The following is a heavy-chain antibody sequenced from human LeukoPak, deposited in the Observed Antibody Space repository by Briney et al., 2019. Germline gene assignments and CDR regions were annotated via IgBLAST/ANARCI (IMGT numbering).Heavy chain of an antibody. V-gene: IGHV3-23*01. J-gene: IGHJ4*02. CDR3: AKPRLDYYDSSGYVDY. Sequence: GGSLRLSCAASGFTFSSYAMSWVRQAPGKGLEWVSAISGSGDRTCYADSVKGRFTISRDNSKNTLYLQMNSLRAEDTAVYYCAKPRLDYYDSSGYVDYWGQGTLVTVSS. CDR2: ISGSGDRT. D-gene: IGHD3-22*01. CDR1: GFTFSSYA.